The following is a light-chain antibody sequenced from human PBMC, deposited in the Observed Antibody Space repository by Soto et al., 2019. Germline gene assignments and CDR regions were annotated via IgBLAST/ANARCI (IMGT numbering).Light chain of an antibody. J-gene: IGKJ1*01. Sequence: EIVMTQSPATLSVSPGERATLSFRASQSVSSNLAWYQQKPGQAPRLLIFDASSRATGISDRFSGSGSGTDFTLTISRLEPEDFAVYYCQQYGRSPWTFGQGTKVDIK. V-gene: IGKV3-20*01. CDR1: QSVSSN. CDR3: QQYGRSPWT. CDR2: DAS.